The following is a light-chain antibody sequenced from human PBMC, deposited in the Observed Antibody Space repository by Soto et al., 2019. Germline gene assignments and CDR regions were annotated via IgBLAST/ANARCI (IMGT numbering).Light chain of an antibody. J-gene: IGKJ2*01. CDR2: GAS. CDR1: QSVSSSY. CDR3: QQYGSSPLYT. Sequence: EIVLTQSPGTLSLSPGERATLSCRASQSVSSSYLAWYQQTPGQAPRLLIYGASSRAAGIPDRFSGSWSGTDFTLTISRLEPEDFSVYFCQQYGSSPLYTFGQGTKLEIK. V-gene: IGKV3-20*01.